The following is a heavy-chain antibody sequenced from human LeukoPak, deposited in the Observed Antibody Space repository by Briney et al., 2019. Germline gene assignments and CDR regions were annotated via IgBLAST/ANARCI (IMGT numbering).Heavy chain of an antibody. J-gene: IGHJ4*02. CDR1: GGSFSGYY. D-gene: IGHD3-22*01. Sequence: PSETLSLTCGVYGGSFSGYYWSWIRQPPGKGLEWIGEINHSGSTNYNPSLKSRVTISVDTSKNQFSLKLTSVTAADTAVYYCARRDDSSGYHKIFDYWGQGTLVTVSS. V-gene: IGHV4-34*01. CDR3: ARRDDSSGYHKIFDY. CDR2: INHSGST.